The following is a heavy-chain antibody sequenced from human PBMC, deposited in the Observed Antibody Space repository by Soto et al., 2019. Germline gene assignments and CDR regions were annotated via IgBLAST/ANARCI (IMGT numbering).Heavy chain of an antibody. D-gene: IGHD2-15*01. Sequence: VASVKVSCKASGYTFPSTWMHWVRQAPGQGLEWMGIINPYGGAATYAEKFQGRVTMTRDTSTATDYMELSRLRSDDTAVYYCARGDCSGGSCYSEYYYYGMDVWG. CDR1: GYTFPSTW. CDR2: INPYGGAA. CDR3: ARGDCSGGSCYSEYYYYGMDV. V-gene: IGHV1-46*01. J-gene: IGHJ6*02.